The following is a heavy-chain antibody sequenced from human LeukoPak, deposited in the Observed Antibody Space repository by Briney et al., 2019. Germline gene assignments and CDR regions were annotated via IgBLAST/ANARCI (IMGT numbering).Heavy chain of an antibody. D-gene: IGHD2-2*01. Sequence: GGSLRLSCAASGFTFSSYAMSWVRQAPGKGLEWVSAISGSGGSTYYADSVKGRFTISRDNSKNTLYLQMNRLRAEDTAVYYCAKETQKYCSSTSCYGGFDYWGQGTLVTVSS. CDR1: GFTFSSYA. CDR3: AKETQKYCSSTSCYGGFDY. CDR2: ISGSGGST. J-gene: IGHJ4*02. V-gene: IGHV3-23*01.